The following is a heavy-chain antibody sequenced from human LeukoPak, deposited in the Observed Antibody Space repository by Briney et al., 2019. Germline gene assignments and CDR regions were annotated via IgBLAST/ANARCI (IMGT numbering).Heavy chain of an antibody. Sequence: ASVKVSCKVSGYTLTELSMRWVRQAPGEGLGWRGGFDPEDGETIYAQKFQGRVTMTEDTSTDTAYMELSSLRSEDTAVYYCAADYYDSSGYYSPIDYWGQGTLVSVST. CDR1: GYTLTELS. J-gene: IGHJ4*02. CDR3: AADYYDSSGYYSPIDY. V-gene: IGHV1-24*01. D-gene: IGHD3-22*01. CDR2: FDPEDGET.